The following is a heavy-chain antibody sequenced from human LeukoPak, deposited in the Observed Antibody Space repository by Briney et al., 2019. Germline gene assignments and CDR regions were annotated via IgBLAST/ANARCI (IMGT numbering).Heavy chain of an antibody. Sequence: EAAVKVSCKASGYTFTVYYMHWVRQAPGQGKEWMGWINPNSGGRNYAQKFQGRVTITRDTSISTTYMELSRLRSDDTAVYYCATPFPPIGGLYWGQGTLVTVAS. J-gene: IGHJ4*02. CDR1: GYTFTVYY. D-gene: IGHD2-21*01. V-gene: IGHV1-2*02. CDR3: ATPFPPIGGLY. CDR2: INPNSGGR.